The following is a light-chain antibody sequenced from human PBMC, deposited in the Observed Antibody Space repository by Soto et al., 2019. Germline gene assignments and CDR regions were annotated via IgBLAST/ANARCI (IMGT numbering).Light chain of an antibody. V-gene: IGKV1-5*03. Sequence: DITMTQSPSTLSAYVGDRVTITCRASQSISSWLAWYQQKPGKAPKLLIYKASTLKSGVPSRFSGSGSGTEFTLTISSLQPDDFATYYCQHYNSYSEAFGQGTKV. J-gene: IGKJ1*01. CDR2: KAS. CDR1: QSISSW. CDR3: QHYNSYSEA.